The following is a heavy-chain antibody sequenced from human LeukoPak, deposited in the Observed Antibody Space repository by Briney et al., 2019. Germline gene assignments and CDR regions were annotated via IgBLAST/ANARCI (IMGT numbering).Heavy chain of an antibody. CDR2: INHSGST. Sequence: SETLSLTCAVYGGSFSGYYWSWIRQPPGKGLEWIGEINHSGSTNYNPSLKSRVTISVDTSKNQFSLKLSSVTAADTAAYYCARLLWFPYWGQGTLVTVSS. J-gene: IGHJ4*02. CDR1: GGSFSGYY. CDR3: ARLLWFPY. V-gene: IGHV4-34*01. D-gene: IGHD3-10*01.